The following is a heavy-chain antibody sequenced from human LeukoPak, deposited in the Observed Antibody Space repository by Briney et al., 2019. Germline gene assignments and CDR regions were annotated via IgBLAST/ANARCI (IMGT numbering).Heavy chain of an antibody. CDR3: ASQPYSNYPFDY. CDR2: INPSGGST. D-gene: IGHD4-11*01. CDR1: GYTFTSYY. J-gene: IGHJ4*02. V-gene: IGHV1-46*01. Sequence: ASVKVSCKASGYTFTSYYMHWVRQAPGQGLEWMGIINPSGGSTSYAQKFQGRVTMTRDTSTSTVYMELSSLRSEDTAVYYCASQPYSNYPFDYWGQGTLVTVSS.